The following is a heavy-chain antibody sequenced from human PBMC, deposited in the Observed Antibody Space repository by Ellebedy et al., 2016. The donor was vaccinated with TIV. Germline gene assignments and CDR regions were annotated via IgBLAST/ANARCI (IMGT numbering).Heavy chain of an antibody. Sequence: GGSLRLSXAASGFTFSAYAMSWVRQAPGKGLEWISSLSNSGGSTYYADSVKGRFTISRDNSKNTLYLQMNSLRAEDTAVYYCAKDQGYLKFEAFDIWGQGTMVTVSS. CDR3: AKDQGYLKFEAFDI. J-gene: IGHJ3*02. D-gene: IGHD6-13*01. V-gene: IGHV3-23*01. CDR1: GFTFSAYA. CDR2: LSNSGGST.